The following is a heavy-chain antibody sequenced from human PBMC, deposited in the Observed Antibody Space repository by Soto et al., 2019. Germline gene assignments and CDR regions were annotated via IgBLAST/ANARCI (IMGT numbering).Heavy chain of an antibody. CDR3: AHSRIKDDILTGYYSRYYYYGMDV. V-gene: IGHV2-5*02. CDR2: IYWDDDK. J-gene: IGHJ6*02. D-gene: IGHD3-9*01. CDR1: GFSLSTSGVG. Sequence: SGPTLVNPTQTLTLTCTFSGFSLSTSGVGVGWIRQPPGKALEWLALIYWDDDKRYSPSLKSRLTITKDTSKNQVVLTMTNMDPVDTATYYCAHSRIKDDILTGYYSRYYYYGMDVWGQGTTVTVS.